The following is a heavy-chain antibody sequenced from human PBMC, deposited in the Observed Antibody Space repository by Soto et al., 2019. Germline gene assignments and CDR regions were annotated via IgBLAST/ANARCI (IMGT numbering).Heavy chain of an antibody. J-gene: IGHJ5*02. CDR1: GGTFSSYT. CDR3: ARTVSELVAWFDP. V-gene: IGHV1-69*02. CDR2: IIPILGIA. D-gene: IGHD6-6*01. Sequence: SVKVSCKASGGTFSSYTISWVRQAPGQGLEWMGRIIPILGIANYAQKFQGRVTITRDTSASTAYMELSSLRSEDTAVYYCARTVSELVAWFDPWGQGTLVTVSS.